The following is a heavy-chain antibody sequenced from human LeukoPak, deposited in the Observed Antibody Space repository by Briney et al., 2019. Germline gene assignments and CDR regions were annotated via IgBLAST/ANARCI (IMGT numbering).Heavy chain of an antibody. CDR2: IKSKANNYAT. J-gene: IGHJ3*02. V-gene: IGHV3-73*01. Sequence: GGSLRLSCAASGFTFSGSAMHWVRQASGKGLEWVGRIKSKANNYATAYAASVRGRFTISRDDSKNTAYLQMNSLKTEDTAVYYCAIVFAGVGAFDIWGHGTMVTVSS. CDR3: AIVFAGVGAFDI. D-gene: IGHD3-3*01. CDR1: GFTFSGSA.